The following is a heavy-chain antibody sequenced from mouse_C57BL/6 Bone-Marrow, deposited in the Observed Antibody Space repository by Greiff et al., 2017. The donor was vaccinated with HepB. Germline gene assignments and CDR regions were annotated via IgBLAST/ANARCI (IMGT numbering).Heavy chain of an antibody. D-gene: IGHD2-5*01. Sequence: EVQLVESVAELVRPGASVKLSCTASGFNIKNTYMHWVKQRPEQGLEWIGRIDPANGNTKYAPKFQGKATITADTSSNTAYLQLSSLTSEDTAIYYCAKSNGGDYYAMDYWGQGTSVTVSS. CDR1: GFNIKNTY. CDR3: AKSNGGDYYAMDY. J-gene: IGHJ4*01. V-gene: IGHV14-3*01. CDR2: IDPANGNT.